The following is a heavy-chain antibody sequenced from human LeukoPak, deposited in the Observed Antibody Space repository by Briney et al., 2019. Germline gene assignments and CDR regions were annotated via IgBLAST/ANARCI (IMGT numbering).Heavy chain of an antibody. CDR2: ISAYNGNT. V-gene: IGHV1-18*01. CDR1: GYTFTSYG. D-gene: IGHD1-1*01. Sequence: GASVKVSCKASGYTFTSYGISWVRQAPGQGLEWTGWISAYNGNTNYAQKFQGRVTMTEDTSTDTAYMELSSLRSEDTAVYYCATGGEWNDVLPFDYWGQGTLVTVSS. CDR3: ATGGEWNDVLPFDY. J-gene: IGHJ4*02.